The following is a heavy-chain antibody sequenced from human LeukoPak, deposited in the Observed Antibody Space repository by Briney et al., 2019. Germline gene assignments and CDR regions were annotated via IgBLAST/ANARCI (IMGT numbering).Heavy chain of an antibody. Sequence: GGSLRLSCAASGFTFSSYAMSWVRQAAGKGLEWVSSISTGSSYIYYANSVKGRFTISRDNAKNSLYLQMNSLRAEDTAVYYCARDRLGVEMSTINRFDYWGQGTLVAVSS. CDR3: ARDRLGVEMSTINRFDY. D-gene: IGHD5-24*01. CDR2: ISTGSSYI. CDR1: GFTFSSYA. J-gene: IGHJ4*02. V-gene: IGHV3-21*01.